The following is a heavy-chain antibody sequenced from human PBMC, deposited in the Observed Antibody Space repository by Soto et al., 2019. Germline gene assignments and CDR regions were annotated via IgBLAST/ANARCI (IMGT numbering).Heavy chain of an antibody. CDR3: TRDYLGGSVSNYFDP. Sequence: GGSLRLSCAASGFTFSTYAMHWVRQAPGKGLEWVALIWYDGSDKYYADSVKGRFTISRDNSKNTLYLQMDSLRPEDTAIYYCTRDYLGGSVSNYFDPWGQGTLVTVSS. D-gene: IGHD2-15*01. J-gene: IGHJ5*02. CDR2: IWYDGSDK. V-gene: IGHV3-33*01. CDR1: GFTFSTYA.